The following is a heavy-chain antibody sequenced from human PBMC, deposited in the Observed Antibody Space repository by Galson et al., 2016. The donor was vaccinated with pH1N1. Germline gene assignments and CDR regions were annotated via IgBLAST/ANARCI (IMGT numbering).Heavy chain of an antibody. V-gene: IGHV3-23*01. J-gene: IGHJ6*02. CDR2: ITSRGRT. D-gene: IGHD1-7*01. Sequence: SLRLSCAASGFTFNNYAMSWVRQAPGKGLEWVSIITSRGRTYYADSVKGRFTISRDNSKNTLYLQMSSLRAEDTALYYCARTSEDFADVDLRVCYYYGMDGWGQGTTVTVSS. CDR1: GFTFNNYA. CDR3: ARTSEDFADVDLRVCYYYGMDG.